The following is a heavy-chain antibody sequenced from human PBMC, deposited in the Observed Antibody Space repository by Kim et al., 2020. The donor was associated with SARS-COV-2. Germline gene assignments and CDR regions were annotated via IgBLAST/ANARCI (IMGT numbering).Heavy chain of an antibody. J-gene: IGHJ5*02. CDR1: GYTFTGYY. Sequence: ASVKVSCKASGYTFTGYYMHWVRQAPGQGLEWMGWINPNSGGTNYAQKFQGWVTMTRDTSISTAYMELSRLRSDDTAVYYCAREFTDGGNDWFDPWGQGTLVTVSS. D-gene: IGHD2-15*01. CDR3: AREFTDGGNDWFDP. V-gene: IGHV1-2*04. CDR2: INPNSGGT.